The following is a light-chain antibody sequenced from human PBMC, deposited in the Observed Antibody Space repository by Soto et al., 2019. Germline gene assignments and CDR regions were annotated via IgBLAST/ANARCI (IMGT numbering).Light chain of an antibody. CDR2: TAS. CDR3: QQLYTYPLP. CDR1: QGVNSY. J-gene: IGKJ4*01. V-gene: IGKV1-9*01. Sequence: DIQLTQSPSFLSASVGDRVTVTCRASQGVNSYLAWYQQKPGKAPQLLIYTASTLQSGVPSRFSGSGSGTEFTLTITSLQPEDFAAYYCQQLYTYPLPCGGGTKVDI.